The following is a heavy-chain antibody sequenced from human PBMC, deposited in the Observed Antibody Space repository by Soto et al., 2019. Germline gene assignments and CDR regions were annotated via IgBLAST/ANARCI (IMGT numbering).Heavy chain of an antibody. D-gene: IGHD2-15*01. J-gene: IGHJ4*02. V-gene: IGHV1-2*02. CDR3: ARGSWRLGYCSGGSCYDFDY. CDR2: INPNSGGT. CDR1: GYTFTGYY. Sequence: WASVKVSCKASGYTFTGYYMHWVRQASGQGLEWMGWINPNSGGTNYAQKFQGRVTMTRDTSISTAYMELSRLRSDDTAVYYCARGSWRLGYCSGGSCYDFDYWGQGTLVTVSS.